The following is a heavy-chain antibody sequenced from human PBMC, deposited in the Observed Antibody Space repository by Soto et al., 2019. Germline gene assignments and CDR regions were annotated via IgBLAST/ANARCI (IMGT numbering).Heavy chain of an antibody. Sequence: SQTLSLTCVISGDSVSSNNAAWNWIRQSPSRGLEWLGRTYYRSQWNNDYALSVKSRIIINPDTSKNQFSLQLNSVTPEDTAVYYCVRQHSTSVDYYGLDVWGQGTTVTVSS. V-gene: IGHV6-1*01. CDR1: GDSVSSNNAA. J-gene: IGHJ6*02. CDR3: VRQHSTSVDYYGLDV. D-gene: IGHD2-2*01. CDR2: TYYRSQWNN.